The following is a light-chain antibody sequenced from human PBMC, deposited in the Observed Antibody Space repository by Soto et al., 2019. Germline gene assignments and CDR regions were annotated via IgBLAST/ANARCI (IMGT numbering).Light chain of an antibody. CDR1: QSLLYSNGYNY. Sequence: EIVLTQSPLSLPVSPGEPASISCRSSQSLLYSNGYNYVDWYLQKPGQSPQLLIYFGSNRASGVHDMFRGSGSDTDYTLTISSVEAQYVGVYYCMQSLDNALSVGPGTELNVK. CDR2: FGS. CDR3: MQSLDNALS. J-gene: IGKJ3*01. V-gene: IGKV2-28*01.